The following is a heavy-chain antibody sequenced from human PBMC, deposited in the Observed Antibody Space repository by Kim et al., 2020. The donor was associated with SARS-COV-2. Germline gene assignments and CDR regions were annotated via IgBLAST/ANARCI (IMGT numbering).Heavy chain of an antibody. CDR3: ARERSDSIKTLYYFDY. CDR2: IYSGGST. J-gene: IGHJ4*02. D-gene: IGHD3-22*01. Sequence: GSLRLSCAASGFTVSSNYMSWVRQAPGKGLEWVSVIYSGGSTYYADSVKGRFTISRDNSKNTVWLQMNSLKAEDTAVYYCARERSDSIKTLYYFDYWGQGTLVTVSS. CDR1: GFTVSSNY. V-gene: IGHV3-66*01.